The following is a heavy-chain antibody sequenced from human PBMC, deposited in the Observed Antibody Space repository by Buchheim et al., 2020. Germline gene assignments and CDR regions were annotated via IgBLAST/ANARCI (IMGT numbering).Heavy chain of an antibody. CDR2: ISYDGSNK. CDR1: GFTFSSYA. J-gene: IGHJ4*02. D-gene: IGHD5-24*01. Sequence: QVQLVESGGGVVQPGRSLRLSCAASGFTFSSYAMHWVRQAPGKGLEWVAVISYDGSNKYYADSVKGRFTISRDNSKHTLYLQMNSLRAEDTAVYYCARDLYVEMATMFDYWGQGTL. V-gene: IGHV3-30*04. CDR3: ARDLYVEMATMFDY.